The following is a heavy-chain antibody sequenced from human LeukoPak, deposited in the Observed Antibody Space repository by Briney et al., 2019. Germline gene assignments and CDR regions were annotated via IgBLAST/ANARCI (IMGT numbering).Heavy chain of an antibody. J-gene: IGHJ4*02. CDR2: ISSGSTYI. CDR3: ARGSGSGWSWGTNYFDY. Sequence: AGGSLRLSCAASGVTFSTYSINWVRQAPGEGLEWVSSISSGSTYIYYADSVKGRFTISRDNAKNSLSLQMNSLRADDTAVYYCARGSGSGWSWGTNYFDYWGQGSLVTVSS. V-gene: IGHV3-21*01. CDR1: GVTFSTYS. D-gene: IGHD6-19*01.